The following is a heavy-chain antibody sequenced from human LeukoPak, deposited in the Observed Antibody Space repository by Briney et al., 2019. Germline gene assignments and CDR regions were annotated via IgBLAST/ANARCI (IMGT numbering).Heavy chain of an antibody. D-gene: IGHD2/OR15-2a*01. CDR2: ISGSGGST. Sequence: PGGSLRLSCAASGFTFSSYAMSWVRQAPGKGLEWVSAISGSGGSTYYADSVKGRFTISRDNSKNTLYLQMNSLRAEDTAVFYCARGPNMALGMDVWGQGTTVTVSS. V-gene: IGHV3-23*01. CDR3: ARGPNMALGMDV. CDR1: GFTFSSYA. J-gene: IGHJ6*02.